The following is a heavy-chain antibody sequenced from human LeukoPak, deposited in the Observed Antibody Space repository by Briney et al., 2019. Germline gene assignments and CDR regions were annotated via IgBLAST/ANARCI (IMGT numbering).Heavy chain of an antibody. CDR3: ASGYSSGPVY. CDR1: GFTFSRYS. J-gene: IGHJ4*02. D-gene: IGHD6-19*01. CDR2: ISSSSSYI. V-gene: IGHV3-21*04. Sequence: GGSLRLSCAASGFTFSRYSMNWVRQAPGKGLEWVSSISSSSSYIYYADSVKGRFTISRDNAKNSLFLQMNSLRAEDTAVYYCASGYSSGPVYWGQGNLVTASS.